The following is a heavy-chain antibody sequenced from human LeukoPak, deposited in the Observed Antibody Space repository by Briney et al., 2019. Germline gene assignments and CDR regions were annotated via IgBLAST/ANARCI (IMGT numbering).Heavy chain of an antibody. D-gene: IGHD1-26*01. V-gene: IGHV3-30*18. CDR3: AKVGFTGSYMYAFDM. CDR1: GFTFSNYG. CDR2: ISDDGSNK. J-gene: IGHJ3*02. Sequence: GRSLRLSCVASGFTFSNYGMHWVRQAPGKGLEWVAVISDDGSNKYYPDSAKGRFTISRDNSKSTPNMQMDSLRIEDTAVYYCAKVGFTGSYMYAFDMWGQGTMVTVSS.